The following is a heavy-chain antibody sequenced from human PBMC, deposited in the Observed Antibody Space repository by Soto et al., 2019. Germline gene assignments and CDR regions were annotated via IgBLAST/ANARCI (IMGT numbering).Heavy chain of an antibody. V-gene: IGHV1-8*01. D-gene: IGHD1-26*01. CDR1: GYTFTSYD. Sequence: ASVKISCKASGYTFTSYDINWVRQATGQGLEWMGWMNPNSGNTGYAQKFQGRVTMTRSTSISTAYMELSSLRSEDTAVYYCAGTPPAYSGSYFRWGQGTLVTVSS. CDR3: AGTPPAYSGSYFR. CDR2: MNPNSGNT. J-gene: IGHJ4*02.